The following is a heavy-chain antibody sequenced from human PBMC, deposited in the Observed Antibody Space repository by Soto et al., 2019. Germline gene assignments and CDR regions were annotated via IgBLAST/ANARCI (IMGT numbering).Heavy chain of an antibody. D-gene: IGHD3-3*01. V-gene: IGHV3-23*01. CDR3: AKGYDFWTGGASY. CDR1: GFTFSSYA. Sequence: GGSLRLSCAASGFTFSSYAMSWVRQAPGKGLEWVSAISGSGGSTYYAESVKGRFTISRDNSKNKLYLQMNSLRAEDTAVYYCAKGYDFWTGGASYWGQGTLVTVS. J-gene: IGHJ4*02. CDR2: ISGSGGST.